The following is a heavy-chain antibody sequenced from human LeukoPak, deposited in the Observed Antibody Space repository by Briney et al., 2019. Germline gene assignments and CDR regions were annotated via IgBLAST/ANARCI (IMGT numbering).Heavy chain of an antibody. V-gene: IGHV3-23*01. D-gene: IGHD2-15*01. Sequence: SGGSLRFSCAASGFTFSSYAMSWVRQATGKGLEWDSAISGSGGSTYYADSVKGRFNISRDNSKNTLYLQMNSLRAEDTAVYYCAKGVVVAAQGKSWSDYWGQGTLVTVSS. J-gene: IGHJ4*02. CDR3: AKGVVVAAQGKSWSDY. CDR1: GFTFSSYA. CDR2: ISGSGGST.